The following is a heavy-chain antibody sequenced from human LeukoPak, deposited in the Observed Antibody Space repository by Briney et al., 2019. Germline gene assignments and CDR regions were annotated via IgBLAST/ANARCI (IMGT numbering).Heavy chain of an antibody. J-gene: IGHJ4*02. CDR3: ASLMVRGIRDFDH. V-gene: IGHV3-30*04. CDR1: GFTFSQYP. D-gene: IGHD3-10*01. Sequence: GRSLRLSCAASGFTFSQYPMHWVRQAPGKGLXXXAVISYDGTNNYRADSVKGRFTISRDNANNTLYLQMNSLRPEDTAVYFCASLMVRGIRDFDHWGQGTLVTVSS. CDR2: ISYDGTNN.